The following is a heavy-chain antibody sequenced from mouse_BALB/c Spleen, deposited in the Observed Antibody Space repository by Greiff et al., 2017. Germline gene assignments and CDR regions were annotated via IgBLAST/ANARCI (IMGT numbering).Heavy chain of an antibody. J-gene: IGHJ4*01. CDR1: GFSITSDYV. V-gene: IGHV3-2*02. Sequence: EVQLQQSGPGLVKPSQSLSLTCTVTGFSITSDYVWYLIRQFPGNELEWMGYISDSGSTNYNPSLKSRISITRDTSKNQFFLQMNSLTTEDTATYYCASTSRGGAMDYWGQGTTVTVSS. CDR3: ASTSRGGAMDY. CDR2: ISDSGST. D-gene: IGHD3-3*01.